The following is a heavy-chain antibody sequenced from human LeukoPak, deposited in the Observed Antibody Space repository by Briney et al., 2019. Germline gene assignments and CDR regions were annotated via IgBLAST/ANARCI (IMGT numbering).Heavy chain of an antibody. CDR2: ISWNRGSI. D-gene: IGHD3-22*01. J-gene: IGHJ5*02. CDR3: AKGVPYDSKGWFDP. V-gene: IGHV3-9*01. CDR1: GFTFDDYA. Sequence: PGGSLRLSCAASGFTFDDYAMHWVRQAPGEGLEWVSGISWNRGSIGYADSVKGRFTISRDNAKNSLYLQMNSLRAEDTVLYYCAKGVPYDSKGWFDPWGQGTLVTVSS.